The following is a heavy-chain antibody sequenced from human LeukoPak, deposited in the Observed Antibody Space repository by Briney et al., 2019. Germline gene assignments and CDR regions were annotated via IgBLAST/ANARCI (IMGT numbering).Heavy chain of an antibody. V-gene: IGHV4-38-2*01. CDR2: IYHSGST. J-gene: IGHJ4*02. Sequence: PSETLSLTCAVSGYSISSGYYWGWIRQPPGKGLEWIGSIYHSGSTYYNPSLKSRVTISVDTSKNQSSLKLSSVTAADTAVYYCARAPDWNDPFDYWGQGTLVTVSS. D-gene: IGHD1-1*01. CDR3: ARAPDWNDPFDY. CDR1: GYSISSGYY.